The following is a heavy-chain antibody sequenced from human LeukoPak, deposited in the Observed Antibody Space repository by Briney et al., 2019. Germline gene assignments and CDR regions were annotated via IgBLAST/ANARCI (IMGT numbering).Heavy chain of an antibody. CDR3: ARVFDSGSQAYFYYMDV. CDR1: GGSISSYY. D-gene: IGHD3-10*01. V-gene: IGHV4-59*01. J-gene: IGHJ6*03. CDR2: IYYSGST. Sequence: SETLSLTCTVSGGSISSYYWSWIRQPPGKGLEWIGYIYYSGSTNYNPSLKSRVTISVDTSKNQFSLKRSSVTAADTAVYYCARVFDSGSQAYFYYMDVWGKGTTVTIFS.